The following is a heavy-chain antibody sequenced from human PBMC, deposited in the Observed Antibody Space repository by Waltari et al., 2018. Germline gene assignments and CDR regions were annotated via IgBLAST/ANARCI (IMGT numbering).Heavy chain of an antibody. CDR1: GYTFTSYD. D-gene: IGHD1-26*01. CDR3: VRETIYRGTPSGSFSI. CDR2: MKPNSGST. Sequence: QLQLVQSGAEVKKPGASVKVSCKASGYTFTSYDMNWVRQANGQGLEWMVWMKPNSGSTGYAQKFQGRVTMTRDTSRSTAYMELSSLTSEDTAVYYCVRETIYRGTPSGSFSIWGQGTMVTVSS. J-gene: IGHJ3*02. V-gene: IGHV1-8*01.